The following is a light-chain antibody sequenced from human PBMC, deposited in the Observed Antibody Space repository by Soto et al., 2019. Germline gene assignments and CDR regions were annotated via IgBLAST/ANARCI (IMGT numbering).Light chain of an antibody. Sequence: EIVLTQSPATLSLSPGERATLSCRASQSVSSYLAWYQQKPGQAPRHLIYDASNRATGIPARFSGSGSGTDFTLTILGLEPEDFAVYYCQQRRNSRTFGGGTKVDIK. J-gene: IGKJ4*01. CDR3: QQRRNSRT. CDR1: QSVSSY. V-gene: IGKV3-11*01. CDR2: DAS.